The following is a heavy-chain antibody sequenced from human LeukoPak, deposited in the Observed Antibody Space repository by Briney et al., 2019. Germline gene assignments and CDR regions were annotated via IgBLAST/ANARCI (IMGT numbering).Heavy chain of an antibody. Sequence: GESLKISCKGSGYSFTSYWIGWVRQMPGKGLEWMGIIHPGDSDTRYSPSFQDQVTISADKSINTAYLQWSSLKAADTAMYYCARPYRGSKGCDYGIDVWGQGTTVTVSS. CDR1: GYSFTSYW. CDR3: ARPYRGSKGCDYGIDV. V-gene: IGHV5-51*01. D-gene: IGHD1-26*01. J-gene: IGHJ6*02. CDR2: IHPGDSDT.